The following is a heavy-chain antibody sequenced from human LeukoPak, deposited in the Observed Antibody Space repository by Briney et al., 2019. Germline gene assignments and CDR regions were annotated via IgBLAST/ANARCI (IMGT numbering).Heavy chain of an antibody. J-gene: IGHJ2*01. CDR3: AREGTGDLRYFDL. Sequence: ASVKVSCKSSGYTFTNYYMHWVRQAPGQGLEWMGIINPSGGITGYAQKFQGRVTMTRDTSISTAYMELSRLRSDDTAVYYCAREGTGDLRYFDLWGRGTLVTVSS. CDR1: GYTFTNYY. V-gene: IGHV1-46*01. D-gene: IGHD7-27*01. CDR2: INPSGGIT.